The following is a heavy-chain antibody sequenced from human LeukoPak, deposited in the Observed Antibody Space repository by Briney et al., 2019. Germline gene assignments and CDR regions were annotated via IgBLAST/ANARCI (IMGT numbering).Heavy chain of an antibody. CDR3: ARHPAIGLDY. Sequence: SETLSLTCTVSGYSISSGYYWGWIRQPPGKGLEWIGSIYHSGSTNYNPSLKSRVTISVDTSKNQFSLKLSSVTAADTAVYYCARHPAIGLDYWGQGTLVTVSS. CDR1: GYSISSGYY. J-gene: IGHJ4*02. V-gene: IGHV4-38-2*02. CDR2: IYHSGST.